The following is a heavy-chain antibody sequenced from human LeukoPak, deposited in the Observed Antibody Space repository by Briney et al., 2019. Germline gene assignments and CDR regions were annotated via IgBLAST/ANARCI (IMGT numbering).Heavy chain of an antibody. J-gene: IGHJ2*01. V-gene: IGHV4-34*01. Sequence: SETLSLTCAVYGGSFSGYYWSWIRQPPGKGLEWIGEINHSGSTNYNPSLKSRVTISVDTSKNQFSLKLSSVTAADTAVYYCARDSTGGTTNWYFDLWGRGTLVTVSS. CDR1: GGSFSGYY. CDR2: INHSGST. D-gene: IGHD1-26*01. CDR3: ARDSTGGTTNWYFDL.